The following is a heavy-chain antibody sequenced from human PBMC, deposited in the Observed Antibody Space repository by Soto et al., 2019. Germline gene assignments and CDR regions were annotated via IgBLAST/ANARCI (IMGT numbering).Heavy chain of an antibody. J-gene: IGHJ3*02. V-gene: IGHV1-18*01. Sequence: ASVKVSCKASGYTFTSYGISWVRQAPGQGLEWMGWISAYNGNTNYAQKLQGRVTMTRDTSTSTAYMELSSLRSDDTAVYYCARALFSLEAFDIWGQGTMVTVSS. D-gene: IGHD3-3*01. CDR1: GYTFTSYG. CDR2: ISAYNGNT. CDR3: ARALFSLEAFDI.